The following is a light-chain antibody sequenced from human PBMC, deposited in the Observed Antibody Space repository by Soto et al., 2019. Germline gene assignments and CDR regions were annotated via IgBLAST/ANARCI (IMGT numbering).Light chain of an antibody. CDR3: LQYNNYPLT. Sequence: DIQMTQSPSSLSASVGDRVTITCRASQGIRDGLGWYQLKPGEAPKRLIYATSTLQRGVPSRFSGSGSCTEFTLTISRLQPEHFPTYYCLQYNNYPLTFGQGTNVEIK. V-gene: IGKV1-17*01. CDR2: ATS. CDR1: QGIRDG. J-gene: IGKJ1*01.